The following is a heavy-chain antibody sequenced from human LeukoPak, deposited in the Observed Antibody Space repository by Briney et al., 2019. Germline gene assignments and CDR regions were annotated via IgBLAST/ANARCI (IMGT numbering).Heavy chain of an antibody. Sequence: SETLSLTCTVSGGSISSGGYYWSWIRQPPGKGLGGIGYIYHSGSTYYNPSLKSRVTISVDRSKNQFSLKLSSVTAADTAVYYCARVGGATGAFDIWGQGTMVTVSS. V-gene: IGHV4-30-2*01. J-gene: IGHJ3*02. CDR3: ARVGGATGAFDI. CDR1: GGSISSGGYY. CDR2: IYHSGST. D-gene: IGHD1-26*01.